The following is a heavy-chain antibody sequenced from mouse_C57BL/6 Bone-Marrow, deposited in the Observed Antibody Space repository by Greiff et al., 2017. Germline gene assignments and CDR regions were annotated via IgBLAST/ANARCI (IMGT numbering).Heavy chain of an antibody. D-gene: IGHD2-3*01. CDR3: ARRDGYYGNYCDD. J-gene: IGHJ2*01. CDR2: ISSGGSYT. Sequence: EVHLVESGGDLVKPGGSLKLSCAASGFTFSSYGMSWVRQTPDKRLEWVATISSGGSYTYYPDSVKGRFTISRDNAKNTLYLQMSSLKSEDTAMYYCARRDGYYGNYCDDWGQGTLSQSPQ. CDR1: GFTFSSYG. V-gene: IGHV5-6*01.